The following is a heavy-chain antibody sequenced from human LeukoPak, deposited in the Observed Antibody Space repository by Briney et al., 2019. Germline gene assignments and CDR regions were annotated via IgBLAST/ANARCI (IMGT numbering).Heavy chain of an antibody. V-gene: IGHV3-9*03. J-gene: IGHJ4*02. CDR2: ISCNRGSI. CDR3: AKGARLRDNSYSFDS. CDR1: GFTFYDYA. D-gene: IGHD1-1*01. Sequence: GRSLRLSCAASGFTFYDYAMHWVRQAPGKGLEWVSGISCNRGSIGYADSVKGGLTISRDNAKNSLYLQMNSLRADDMALYYCAKGARLRDNSYSFDSWGQGTLVTVSS.